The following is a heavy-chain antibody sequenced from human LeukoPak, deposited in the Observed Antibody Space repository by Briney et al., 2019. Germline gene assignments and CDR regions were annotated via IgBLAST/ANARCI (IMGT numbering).Heavy chain of an antibody. J-gene: IGHJ6*03. Sequence: PGGSLRLSCAASGFTFSSYGIHWVRQAPGKGLEWVAFIRYDGSNKYYADSVKGRFTISRDNSKNMLYLQMNSLRAEDTAVYYCAKDLGSTSSYYYYYYMDVWGKGTTVTVSS. CDR1: GFTFSSYG. CDR3: AKDLGSTSSYYYYYYMDV. V-gene: IGHV3-30*02. D-gene: IGHD2-2*01. CDR2: IRYDGSNK.